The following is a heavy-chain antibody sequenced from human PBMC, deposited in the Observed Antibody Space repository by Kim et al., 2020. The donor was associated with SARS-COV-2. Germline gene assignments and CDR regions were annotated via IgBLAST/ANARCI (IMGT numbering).Heavy chain of an antibody. V-gene: IGHV3-30*04. Sequence: GGSLRLSCVGSGFTFSDNAMHWVRQAPGRDLEWVAVTSYDESNKFYGDSVKGRFTISRDNSKNTLYLQLNSLRAEDTAVYYCARDKAPWTKLYYYGMDVWGQGTTVTVSS. CDR2: TSYDESNK. CDR3: ARDKAPWTKLYYYGMDV. D-gene: IGHD5-12*01. CDR1: GFTFSDNA. J-gene: IGHJ6*02.